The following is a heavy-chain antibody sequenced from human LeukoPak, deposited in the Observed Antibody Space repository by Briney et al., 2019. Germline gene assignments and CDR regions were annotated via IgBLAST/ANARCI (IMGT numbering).Heavy chain of an antibody. CDR2: INTDGSSI. CDR3: ARLPATGTALDC. J-gene: IGHJ4*02. Sequence: PGGSLRLSCAASGFSFSSYWMHWVRQAPGKGLVWVSRINTDGSSISYADSVKGRFTISRDNAKNTLYLQMNSLRAEDTAVYYCARLPATGTALDCWGQGTLVTVSS. D-gene: IGHD1-1*01. V-gene: IGHV3-74*01. CDR1: GFSFSSYW.